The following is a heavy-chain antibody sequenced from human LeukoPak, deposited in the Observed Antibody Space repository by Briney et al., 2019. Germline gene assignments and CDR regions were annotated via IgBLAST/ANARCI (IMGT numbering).Heavy chain of an antibody. J-gene: IGHJ4*02. D-gene: IGHD3-10*01. CDR3: ARSSPAGSGTGVPDY. CDR1: GGSISSYY. CDR2: IYYSGST. V-gene: IGHV4-59*08. Sequence: SETLSLTCTVSGGSISSYYWSWIRQPPGKGLEWIGYIYYSGSTNYNPSLKSRVAISVETSKNQFSLKLSSVTAADTAVYYCARSSPAGSGTGVPDYWGQGTLVTVSS.